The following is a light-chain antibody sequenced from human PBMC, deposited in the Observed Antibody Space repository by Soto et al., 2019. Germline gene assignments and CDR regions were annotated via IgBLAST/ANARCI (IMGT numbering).Light chain of an antibody. Sequence: QSVPTQPPSVSGAPGQRVTISCTGSSSNIGAGYDVHWYQQLPGTAPKLLIYGNSHRPSGVPDRFSGSKSGTSASLAITGLQAEDEADYYCQSYDSSLSGSVLFGTGTKVTVL. J-gene: IGLJ1*01. CDR1: SSNIGAGYD. CDR2: GNS. V-gene: IGLV1-40*01. CDR3: QSYDSSLSGSVL.